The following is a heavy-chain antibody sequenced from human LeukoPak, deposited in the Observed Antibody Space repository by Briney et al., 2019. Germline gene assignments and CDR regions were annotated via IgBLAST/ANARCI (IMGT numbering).Heavy chain of an antibody. J-gene: IGHJ4*02. CDR2: INPNSGGT. V-gene: IGHV1-2*02. CDR3: ARKARNGHFDY. CDR1: GYTFTSYD. Sequence: ASVKVSCKASGYTFTSYDINWVRQATGQGLEWMGWINPNSGGTNYAQKFQGRVTMTRDTSISTAYMELSRLRSDDTAVYYCARKARNGHFDYWGQGTLVTVSS.